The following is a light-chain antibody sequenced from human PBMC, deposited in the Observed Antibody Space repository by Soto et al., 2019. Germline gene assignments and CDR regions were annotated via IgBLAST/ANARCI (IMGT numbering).Light chain of an antibody. Sequence: QSVLTQPRSASGTPGQWVTISSSGSSSNIGSNYVYWYQQLPGTAPKLLIYRNNQRPSGVPDRFSGSKSGTSASLAISGLRSENEADYYCAAWDDSLSVLFGGGTKLTVL. J-gene: IGLJ2*01. CDR2: RNN. CDR1: SSNIGSNY. V-gene: IGLV1-47*01. CDR3: AAWDDSLSVL.